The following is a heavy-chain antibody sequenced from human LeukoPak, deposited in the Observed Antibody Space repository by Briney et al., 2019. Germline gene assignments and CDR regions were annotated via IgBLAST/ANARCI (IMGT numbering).Heavy chain of an antibody. CDR2: IWYDGSNK. D-gene: IGHD1-1*01. Sequence: PGGSLRLSCAASGVTFSSYAMHWVRQAPGKGLEWVAVIWYDGSNKYYADSVKGRFTISRDNSKNTLYLQMNSLRAEDTAIYYCARDTYRFFDFWGQGTLVTVSS. CDR3: ARDTYRFFDF. CDR1: GVTFSSYA. J-gene: IGHJ4*02. V-gene: IGHV3-33*08.